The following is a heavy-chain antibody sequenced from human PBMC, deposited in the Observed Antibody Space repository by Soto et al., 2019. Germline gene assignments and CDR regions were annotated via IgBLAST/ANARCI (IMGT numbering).Heavy chain of an antibody. V-gene: IGHV4-59*08. CDR3: ARHGGDTAMVPYFDY. J-gene: IGHJ4*02. D-gene: IGHD5-18*01. CDR2: IYYSGST. CDR1: GGCISSYY. Sequence: SETLSLTCTVSGGCISSYYWSWIRQPPGKGLEWIGYIYYSGSTNYNPSLKSRVTISVDTSKNQFSLKLSSVTAADTAVYYCARHGGDTAMVPYFDYWGQGTLVTVSS.